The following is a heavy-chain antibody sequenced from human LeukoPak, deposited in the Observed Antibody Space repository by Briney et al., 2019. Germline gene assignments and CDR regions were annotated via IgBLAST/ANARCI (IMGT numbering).Heavy chain of an antibody. CDR3: ARIGSGSYYDYFDY. J-gene: IGHJ4*02. D-gene: IGHD3-10*01. V-gene: IGHV3-48*03. CDR2: ISSSGSTI. Sequence: GGSLRLSCAASGFTFSSYEMNWVRQAPGKGLEWVSYISSSGSTIYYADSVKGRFTISRDNAKNSLYLQMNSLRAEDTAVYYCARIGSGSYYDYFDYWGQGTLVTVSS. CDR1: GFTFSSYE.